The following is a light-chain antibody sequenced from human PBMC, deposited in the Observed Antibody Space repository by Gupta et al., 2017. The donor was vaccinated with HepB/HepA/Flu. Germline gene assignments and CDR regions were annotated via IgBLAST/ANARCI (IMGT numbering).Light chain of an antibody. CDR2: QDK. V-gene: IGLV3-1*01. J-gene: IGLJ2*01. Sequence: SYKLTPPPSVSVSPGKTVTITCSGDKMGEKYATWYQQRAGQSPMLVIYQDKKRAAGIPERFSGSNSGNTATLTISGTQPMDEDDYYCQAWDSDSVLFGGGTKLTVL. CDR3: QAWDSDSVL. CDR1: KMGEKY.